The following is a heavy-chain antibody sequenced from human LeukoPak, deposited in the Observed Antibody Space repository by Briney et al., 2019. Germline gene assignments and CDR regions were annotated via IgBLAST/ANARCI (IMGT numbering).Heavy chain of an antibody. J-gene: IGHJ5*02. D-gene: IGHD1-26*01. CDR2: INPNSGGT. CDR1: GYTFSKYG. Sequence: ASVKVSCKASGYTFSKYGISWVRQAPGQGLEWMGWINPNSGGTNYAQKFQGRVTMTRDTSISTAYMELSRLRSDDTAVYYCARTPDVVGATWRDNWFDPWGQGTLVTVSS. CDR3: ARTPDVVGATWRDNWFDP. V-gene: IGHV1-2*02.